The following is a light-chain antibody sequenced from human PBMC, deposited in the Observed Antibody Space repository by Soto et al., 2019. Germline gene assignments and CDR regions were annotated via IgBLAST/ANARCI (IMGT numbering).Light chain of an antibody. CDR2: DTS. Sequence: EIVLTQSPATLSLSPGERATLSCRASQSVGSYLAWFQQTPGQAPRLLIYDTSNRATGIPDRFSGSGSGTEFTLTISSLQSEDSAVYYCQQYHSWPAFGQGTKVDIK. V-gene: IGKV3-15*01. CDR3: QQYHSWPA. J-gene: IGKJ1*01. CDR1: QSVGSY.